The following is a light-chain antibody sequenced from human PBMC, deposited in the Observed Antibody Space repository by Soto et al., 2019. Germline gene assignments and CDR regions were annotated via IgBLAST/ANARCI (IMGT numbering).Light chain of an antibody. J-gene: IGKJ5*01. V-gene: IGKV3-11*01. CDR3: QQRSNWPPIT. CDR1: QSVKTF. Sequence: DIVLTQSPATLSLSQGERSTISCRASQSVKTFLVWYQQRPGQAQRLLIHDASHRADGIPARFSGSGSGTDFTLTISSLEPEDFAVYYCQQRSNWPPITFGQGTRLEIK. CDR2: DAS.